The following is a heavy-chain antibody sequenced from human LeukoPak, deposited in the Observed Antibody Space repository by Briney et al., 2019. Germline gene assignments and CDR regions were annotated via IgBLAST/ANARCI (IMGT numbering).Heavy chain of an antibody. V-gene: IGHV4-59*12. CDR3: ARGRYSGYLDY. Sequence: PSETLSLTCTVSGGSISSYYWSWIRQPPGKGLEWIGYIYYSGSTNYKPSLKSRVTISVDTSKNQFSLKLSSVTAADTAVYYCARGRYSGYLDYWGQGTLVTVSS. J-gene: IGHJ4*02. D-gene: IGHD5-12*01. CDR1: GGSISSYY. CDR2: IYYSGST.